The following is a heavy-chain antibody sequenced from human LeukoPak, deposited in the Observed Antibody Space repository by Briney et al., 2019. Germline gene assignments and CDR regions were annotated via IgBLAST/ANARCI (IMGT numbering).Heavy chain of an antibody. Sequence: PGGSLRLSCAASGFTFSSYWMSWVRQAPGKGLEWVANIKQDGSEKYYVDSVKGRFTIPRDNAKNSLYLQMNSLRAEDTAVYYCARAGGTYYGIAFDIWGQGTMVTVSS. J-gene: IGHJ3*02. CDR1: GFTFSSYW. V-gene: IGHV3-7*01. D-gene: IGHD1-26*01. CDR2: IKQDGSEK. CDR3: ARAGGTYYGIAFDI.